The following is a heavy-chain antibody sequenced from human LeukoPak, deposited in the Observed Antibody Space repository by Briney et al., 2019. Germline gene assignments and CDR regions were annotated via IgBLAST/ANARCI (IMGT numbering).Heavy chain of an antibody. Sequence: PSETLSLTCTASGGSISGYYWSWIRRPAGKGLEWIGHIYTSVSTNYNPSLKSRVTMSVDTSKNQFSLKLSSVTAADTAVYYCARDSLRGNFDYWGQGTLVTVSS. CDR2: IYTSVST. V-gene: IGHV4-4*07. CDR1: GGSISGYY. J-gene: IGHJ4*02. D-gene: IGHD3-10*01. CDR3: ARDSLRGNFDY.